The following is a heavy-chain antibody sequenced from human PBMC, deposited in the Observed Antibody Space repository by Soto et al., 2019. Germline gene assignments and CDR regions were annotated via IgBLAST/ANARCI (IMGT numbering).Heavy chain of an antibody. D-gene: IGHD7-27*01. V-gene: IGHV4-30-4*01. Sequence: QVQLQESGPGLVKPSQTLSLTCTVSGGSISTVDYWWSWIRQSPDMGLEWIGHIYDGGRTYNNPSLESPVPRSVDTSKRQLSRTLSSGSAAATAVYYCARGPSGDKVDSWGQGTLVTVSS. J-gene: IGHJ4*02. CDR2: IYDGGRT. CDR3: ARGPSGDKVDS. CDR1: GGSISTVDYW.